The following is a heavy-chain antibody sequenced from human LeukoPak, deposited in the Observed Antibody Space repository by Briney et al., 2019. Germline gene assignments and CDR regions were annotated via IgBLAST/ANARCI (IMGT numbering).Heavy chain of an antibody. CDR2: IHSGGNT. V-gene: IGHV3-53*01. Sequence: GGSLRLSCAASGVRVRSNYMNWVRQAAGKGLEWVSIIHSGGNTYYADSVKGRFTVSRDNSKNTMYLQMNSLRAEDTAVYYCARGGWEPDYWGQGTLVTVSS. CDR1: GVRVRSNY. CDR3: ARGGWEPDY. J-gene: IGHJ4*02. D-gene: IGHD1-26*01.